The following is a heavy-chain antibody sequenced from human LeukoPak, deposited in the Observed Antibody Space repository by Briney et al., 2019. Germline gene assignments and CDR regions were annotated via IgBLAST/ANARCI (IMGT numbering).Heavy chain of an antibody. CDR3: TRDPYSSSFFNWFDP. V-gene: IGHV1-69*04. CDR2: IIPILGIA. Sequence: SVKVSCKASGGTFSSYAISWVRQAPGQGLEWMGRIIPILGIANYAQKFQGRVTITADKSTSTAYMELSSLRSEDTAVYYCTRDPYSSSFFNWFDPWGQGTLVTVSS. J-gene: IGHJ5*02. CDR1: GGTFSSYA. D-gene: IGHD6-13*01.